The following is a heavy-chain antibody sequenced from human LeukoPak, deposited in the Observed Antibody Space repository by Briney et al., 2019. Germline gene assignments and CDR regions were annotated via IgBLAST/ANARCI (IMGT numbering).Heavy chain of an antibody. CDR1: GYTLTELS. V-gene: IGHV1-24*01. CDR3: ATTGSGSYTLLYYFDY. Sequence: ASVKVSCKVSGYTLTELSMHWVRQAPGKGLEWMGGFDPEDGETIYAQKFQGRVTMTEDTSTDTAYMELSSLRSEDTAVYYCATTGSGSYTLLYYFDYWGQGTLVTVSS. CDR2: FDPEDGET. J-gene: IGHJ4*02. D-gene: IGHD3-10*01.